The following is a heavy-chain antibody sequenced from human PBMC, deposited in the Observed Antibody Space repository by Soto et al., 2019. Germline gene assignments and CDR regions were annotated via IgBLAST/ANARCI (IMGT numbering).Heavy chain of an antibody. CDR1: GYTFTSYG. D-gene: IGHD1-7*01. J-gene: IGHJ6*03. Sequence: ASVKVSCKASGYTFTSYGISWVRQAPGQGLEWMGWISPYLGNANYAQKLQGRVTITTDTSTSTAYMELSSLRSEDTAVYYCARDRVTGTTYYMDVWGKGTTVTVSS. CDR3: ARDRVTGTTYYMDV. V-gene: IGHV1-18*01. CDR2: ISPYLGNA.